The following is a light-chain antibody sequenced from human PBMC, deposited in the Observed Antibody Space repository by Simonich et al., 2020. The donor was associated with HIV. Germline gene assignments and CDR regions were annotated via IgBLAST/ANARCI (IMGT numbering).Light chain of an antibody. Sequence: EIVLTQSPATLSLSPGERATLSARASQSVSSYLAWYQQKPGQAPRLLIYDASNSATGIPARFSGSGSGTDFTLTISSLEPEDFAVYYCQQRSNWPIFTFGPGTKVDIK. CDR3: QQRSNWPIFT. CDR2: DAS. J-gene: IGKJ3*01. CDR1: QSVSSY. V-gene: IGKV3-11*01.